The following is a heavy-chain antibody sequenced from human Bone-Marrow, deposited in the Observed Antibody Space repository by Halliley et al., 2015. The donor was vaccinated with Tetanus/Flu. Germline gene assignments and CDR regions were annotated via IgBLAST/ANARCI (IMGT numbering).Heavy chain of an antibody. J-gene: IGHJ4*02. CDR1: GFSLNSGGLS. CDR2: IYWDNSK. D-gene: IGHD2-8*01. V-gene: IGHV2-5*02. CDR3: SFSFSNGYFSF. Sequence: LVKPTQTLTLTCTFSGFSLNSGGLSVGWIRQPPGEALEWLELIYWDNSKRYSPSLKTRLAITKDTSKNQVVLTVNNVDPVDTATYSCSFSFSNGYFSFWGQGSLVTVSS.